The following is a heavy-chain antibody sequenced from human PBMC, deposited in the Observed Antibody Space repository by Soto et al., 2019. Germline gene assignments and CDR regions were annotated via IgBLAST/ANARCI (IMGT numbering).Heavy chain of an antibody. CDR3: ARAHSNGWYQPMDY. CDR2: IYPGDSDT. V-gene: IGHV5-51*01. Sequence: GESLKTSCKGSGYTFRNYWIAWVRQMPGKGLEWMGIIYPGDSDTRYSPSFQGQVTISADKSASTAYLQWNSLKASDTAMYYCARAHSNGWYQPMDYWGQGTLVTVSS. J-gene: IGHJ4*02. D-gene: IGHD6-19*01. CDR1: GYTFRNYW.